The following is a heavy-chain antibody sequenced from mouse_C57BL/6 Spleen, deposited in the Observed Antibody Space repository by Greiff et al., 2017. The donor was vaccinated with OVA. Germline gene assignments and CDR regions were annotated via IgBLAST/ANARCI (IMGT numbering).Heavy chain of an antibody. CDR2: IDPSDSYT. D-gene: IGHD3-2*02. Sequence: QVQLQQPGAELVKPGASVKLSCKASGYTFTSYWMQWVKQRPGQGLEWIGEIDPSDSYTNYNQKFKGKSTLTVDKSSSTAYMQLSSLTSEDSAVYYCARSGSRDYWGQGTTLTVSS. V-gene: IGHV1-50*01. CDR1: GYTFTSYW. CDR3: ARSGSRDY. J-gene: IGHJ2*01.